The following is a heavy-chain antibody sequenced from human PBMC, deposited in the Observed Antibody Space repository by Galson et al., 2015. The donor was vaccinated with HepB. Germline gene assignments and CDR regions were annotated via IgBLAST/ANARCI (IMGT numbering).Heavy chain of an antibody. CDR3: ARDSRLRRFKDGMDV. CDR2: IYSGGST. Sequence: SLRLSCAASGFTVSSNYMSWVRQAPGKGLEWVSVIYSGGSTYYADSVKGRFTISRDNSKNTLYLQMDSLRAEDTAVYYCARDSRLRRFKDGMDVWGQGTTVTVSS. J-gene: IGHJ6*02. D-gene: IGHD4-17*01. V-gene: IGHV3-66*01. CDR1: GFTVSSNY.